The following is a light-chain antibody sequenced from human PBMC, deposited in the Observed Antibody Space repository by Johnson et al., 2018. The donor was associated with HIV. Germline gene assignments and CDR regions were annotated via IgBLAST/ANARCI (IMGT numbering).Light chain of an antibody. V-gene: IGLV1-51*01. CDR1: SSNIGNNY. CDR2: DNN. CDR3: GTWDSSLSASYV. J-gene: IGLJ1*01. Sequence: QSVLTQPPSVSAAPGQKVTISCSGSSSNIGNNYVSWYQQLPGTDPKLLIYDNNKRPSGIPDRFSGSKSGTSATLGITGLQTGDEADYYCGTWDSSLSASYVFGPGSEVPVL.